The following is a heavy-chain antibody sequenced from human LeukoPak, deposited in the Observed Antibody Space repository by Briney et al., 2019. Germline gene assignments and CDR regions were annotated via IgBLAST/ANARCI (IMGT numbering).Heavy chain of an antibody. D-gene: IGHD3-3*01. Sequence: ASVKVSCKASGYTFTSYDINWVRQATGQGLEWMGWMNPNSGNTGYAQKFQGRVTMTRNTSISTAYMELSGLRSEDTAVYYCARVDFGVVIGDSAHFDYWGQGTLVTVSS. CDR1: GYTFTSYD. CDR3: ARVDFGVVIGDSAHFDY. V-gene: IGHV1-8*01. CDR2: MNPNSGNT. J-gene: IGHJ4*02.